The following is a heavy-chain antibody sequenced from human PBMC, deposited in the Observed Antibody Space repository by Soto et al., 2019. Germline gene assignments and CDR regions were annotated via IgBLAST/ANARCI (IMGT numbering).Heavy chain of an antibody. CDR3: ARGQVYYYAMDV. Sequence: PSQTLSLTCAISGDSVSRKRVAWNWIRQSPSRGLEWLGRTCFTSKWFNGYAVSVKTRITINPDTSKNQFSLQLNSVTPEDSAVYYCARGQVYYYAMDVWGQGTTVTVSS. CDR2: TCFTSKWFN. CDR1: GDSVSRKRVA. J-gene: IGHJ6*02. V-gene: IGHV6-1*01.